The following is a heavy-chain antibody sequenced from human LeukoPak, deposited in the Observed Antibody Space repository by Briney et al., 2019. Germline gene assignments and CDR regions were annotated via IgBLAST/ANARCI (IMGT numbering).Heavy chain of an antibody. CDR1: GFTFSDYS. Sequence: GGSLRLSCAASGFTFSDYSMTWVRQAPGKGLEWVSTIRADGGETYYTDSVRGRFTIYRDNSKNTLYLEMNSLRGEDTAVYYCAKGGYNTWFDPWGQGTLVTVSS. CDR2: IRADGGET. CDR3: AKGGYNTWFDP. V-gene: IGHV3-23*01. J-gene: IGHJ5*02. D-gene: IGHD2-15*01.